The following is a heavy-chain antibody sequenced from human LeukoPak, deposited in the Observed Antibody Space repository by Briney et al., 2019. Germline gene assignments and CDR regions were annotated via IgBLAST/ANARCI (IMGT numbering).Heavy chain of an antibody. D-gene: IGHD3-9*01. V-gene: IGHV3-21*01. CDR1: GFTFSSYS. CDR2: ISSSSSCI. Sequence: GGSLRLSSAASGFTFSSYSMNWVRQAPGKGLEWVSSISSSSSCIYYADSVKGRFTISRDNAKNSLYLQMNSLRAEDTAVYYCARSDVLRYFDWQNYFDYWGQGTLVTVSS. CDR3: ARSDVLRYFDWQNYFDY. J-gene: IGHJ4*02.